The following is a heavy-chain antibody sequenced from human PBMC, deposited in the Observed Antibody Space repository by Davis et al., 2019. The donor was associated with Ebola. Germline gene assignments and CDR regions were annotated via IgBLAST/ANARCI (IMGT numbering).Heavy chain of an antibody. V-gene: IGHV3-15*01. D-gene: IGHD4-17*01. J-gene: IGHJ6*02. Sequence: PGGSLRLSSAASGFTFSNAWMSWVRQAPGKGLEWVGRIKSKTYGGTIDYAAPVKGRFTISRDDSENTLYLQMNSLKTEDTAVYYCTTLYGDYVGAGYYYGMDVWGQGTTVTVSS. CDR3: TTLYGDYVGAGYYYGMDV. CDR1: GFTFSNAW. CDR2: IKSKTYGGTI.